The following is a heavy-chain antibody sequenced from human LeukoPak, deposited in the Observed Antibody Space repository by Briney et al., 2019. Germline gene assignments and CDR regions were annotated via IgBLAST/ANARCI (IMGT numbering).Heavy chain of an antibody. CDR2: INHSGST. D-gene: IGHD3-10*01. Sequence: SETLSLTCAVYGGPFSGYYWSWIRQPPGKGLEWIGEINHSGSTNYNPSLKSRVTISVDTSKNQFSLKLSSVTAADTAVYYCAVTLLWFGELLDQFDYWGQGTLVTVSS. V-gene: IGHV4-34*01. CDR3: AVTLLWFGELLDQFDY. J-gene: IGHJ4*02. CDR1: GGPFSGYY.